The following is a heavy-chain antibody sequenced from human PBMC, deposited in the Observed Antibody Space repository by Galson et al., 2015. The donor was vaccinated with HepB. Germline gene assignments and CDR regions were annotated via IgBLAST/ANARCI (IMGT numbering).Heavy chain of an antibody. CDR1: GFTFSNYG. CDR3: ANEGQWLKAHFDY. J-gene: IGHJ4*02. V-gene: IGHV3-30*18. Sequence: SLRLSCAASGFTFSNYGMHWVRQAPGKGLEGVAVISYDGSNKEYADSVKGRFIIPRDNSKNTVYLQMNSLRTEDTAVYFCANEGQWLKAHFDYWGQGTRVIVSS. CDR2: ISYDGSNK. D-gene: IGHD6-19*01.